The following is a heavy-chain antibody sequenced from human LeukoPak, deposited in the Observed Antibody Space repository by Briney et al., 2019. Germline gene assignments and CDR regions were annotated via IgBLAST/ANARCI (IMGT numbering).Heavy chain of an antibody. Sequence: ASVKVSCKASGYTFTGYYMHWVRQAPGQGLEWMGWINPNSGGTNYAQKFQGRVTMTRDTSISTAYMELSRLRSDDTAVYYCARELIECSSTSCFYYDFWSGYWSNDYYFDYWGQGTLVTVSS. CDR3: ARELIECSSTSCFYYDFWSGYWSNDYYFDY. V-gene: IGHV1-2*02. D-gene: IGHD3-3*01. CDR1: GYTFTGYY. CDR2: INPNSGGT. J-gene: IGHJ4*02.